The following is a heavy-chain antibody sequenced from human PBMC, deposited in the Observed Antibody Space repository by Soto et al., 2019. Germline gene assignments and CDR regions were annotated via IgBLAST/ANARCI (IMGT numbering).Heavy chain of an antibody. V-gene: IGHV4-39*01. D-gene: IGHD3-3*01. Sequence: SETLSLTCTVSGGSISSSSYYWGWIRQPPGKGLEWIGSIYYSGGTYYNPSLESRVTMSVDTSKNQFSLKLSSVTAADTAVYYCARQVGGFLDLSYWGQGTLVTVSS. CDR3: ARQVGGFLDLSY. CDR1: GGSISSSSYY. J-gene: IGHJ4*02. CDR2: IYYSGGT.